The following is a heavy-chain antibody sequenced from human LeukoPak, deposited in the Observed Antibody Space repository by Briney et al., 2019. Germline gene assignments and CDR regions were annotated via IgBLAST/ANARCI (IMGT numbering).Heavy chain of an antibody. CDR3: TRLDYTDTWYGFDD. J-gene: IGHJ4*02. CDR1: GFTFSGSA. CDR2: IETKADNYAT. V-gene: IGHV3-73*01. D-gene: IGHD6-13*01. Sequence: GGSLRLSCAASGFTFSGSAIHWVRQASGKGLEWLRRIETKADNYATAYAASVKGRFTVSRDDSKNTAYLQLNSLKTEDTAVYYCTRLDYTDTWYGFDDWGQGTLVTVSS.